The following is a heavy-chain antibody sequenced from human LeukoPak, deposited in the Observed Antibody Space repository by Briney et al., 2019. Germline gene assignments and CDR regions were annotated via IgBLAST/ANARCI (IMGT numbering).Heavy chain of an antibody. V-gene: IGHV1-2*02. Sequence: ASVKVSCKASGYTFTGYYMHWVRQAPGQGLEWMGWINPNSGGTNYAQKFQGRVTMTRDTSISTAYMELSRLRSDDTAVYYCAVKDYYDSSGLDYWGQGTLVTVSS. CDR3: AVKDYYDSSGLDY. D-gene: IGHD3-22*01. J-gene: IGHJ4*02. CDR1: GYTFTGYY. CDR2: INPNSGGT.